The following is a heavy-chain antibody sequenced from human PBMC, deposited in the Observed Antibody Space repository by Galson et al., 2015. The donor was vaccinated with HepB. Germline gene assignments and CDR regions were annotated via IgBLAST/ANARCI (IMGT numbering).Heavy chain of an antibody. CDR2: ISYDGSNK. J-gene: IGHJ4*02. V-gene: IGHV3-30*03. CDR1: GSTFSSYG. D-gene: IGHD3-22*01. Sequence: SLRLSCAASGSTFSSYGMHWVRQAPGKGLEWVAVISYDGSNKYYADSVKGRFTISRDNSKNTLYLQMNSLRAEDTAVYYCTTEHYYDSSGYWYYFDYWGQGTLVTVSS. CDR3: TTEHYYDSSGYWYYFDY.